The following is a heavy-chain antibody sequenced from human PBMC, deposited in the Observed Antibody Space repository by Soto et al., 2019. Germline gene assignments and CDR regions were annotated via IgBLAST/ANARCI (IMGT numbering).Heavy chain of an antibody. Sequence: GGSLRLSCAASGFTFSSYAMSWVRQAPGKGLEWVSSISGSGASTYYGDSVKGRFTISRDNSKNTVYLQMNSLRAEDTAAYYGAIPWAVSDSRHEYWGEGTLVTV. CDR2: ISGSGAST. CDR1: GFTFSSYA. J-gene: IGHJ4*02. CDR3: AIPWAVSDSRHEY. D-gene: IGHD2-21*01. V-gene: IGHV3-23*01.